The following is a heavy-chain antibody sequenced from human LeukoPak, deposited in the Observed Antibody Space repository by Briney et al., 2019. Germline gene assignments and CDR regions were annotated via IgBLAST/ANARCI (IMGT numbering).Heavy chain of an antibody. D-gene: IGHD3-10*01. CDR2: VSHDGSNK. CDR3: ARDFTMIRGAISYWFDP. Sequence: GGALRLSCGASGFTFSNYALHWVRQAPGKGVEWVAVVSHDGSNKYYADIVKGGFTISRDNSKNTLNLQMNSLRPEDTSVYYCARDFTMIRGAISYWFDPWGQGTLLTVSS. J-gene: IGHJ5*02. V-gene: IGHV3-30*04. CDR1: GFTFSNYA.